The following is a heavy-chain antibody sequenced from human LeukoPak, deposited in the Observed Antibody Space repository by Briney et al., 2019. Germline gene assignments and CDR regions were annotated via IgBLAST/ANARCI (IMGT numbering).Heavy chain of an antibody. J-gene: IGHJ4*02. CDR1: GYSFTSYW. V-gene: IGHV5-51*01. CDR2: IYPGDSDT. D-gene: IGHD4-17*01. Sequence: GESLKISCKGSGYSFTSYWIGRVRQMPGKGLEWMGIIYPGDSDTRYSPSFQGQVTISADKSISTAYLQWSSLKASDTAMYYCARQVNYGDFPYYFDYWGQGTLVTVSS. CDR3: ARQVNYGDFPYYFDY.